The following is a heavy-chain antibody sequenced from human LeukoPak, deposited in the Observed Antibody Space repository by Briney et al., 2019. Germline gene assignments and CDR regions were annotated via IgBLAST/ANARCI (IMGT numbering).Heavy chain of an antibody. CDR3: ARVPRSNCTNGVCYGTNWFDP. D-gene: IGHD2-8*01. CDR2: IYPGDSDT. CDR1: GYSFTSYW. J-gene: IGHJ5*02. Sequence: RGESLKISCKGSGYSFTSYWIGWVRQMPGKGLEWMGIIYPGDSDTRYSPSFQGQVTISADKSISTAYLQWSSLKASDTAMYYCARVPRSNCTNGVCYGTNWFDPWGQGTLVTVSS. V-gene: IGHV5-51*01.